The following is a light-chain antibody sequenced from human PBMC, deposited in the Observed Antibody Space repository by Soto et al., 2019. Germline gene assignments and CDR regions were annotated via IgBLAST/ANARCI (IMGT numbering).Light chain of an antibody. Sequence: DIQMSQSPFSLSASVGDRVTITCQASQDISNNLNWYQQKPGKAPKVLIYDASTLAAGVPSRFSGSGSGTDFALTISGLQPEDFATYYCQHYDTLPLPVYTFGQGTKLEI. V-gene: IGKV1-33*01. J-gene: IGKJ2*01. CDR2: DAS. CDR3: QHYDTLPLPVYT. CDR1: QDISNN.